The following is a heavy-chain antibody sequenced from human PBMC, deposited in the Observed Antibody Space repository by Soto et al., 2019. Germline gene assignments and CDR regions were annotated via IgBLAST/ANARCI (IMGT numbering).Heavy chain of an antibody. Sequence: PGESLKISCKASGYSFSSYWIAWVRQMPGKGLEWMGIIYPGDSDTRYSPSFQGQITVSADKSISTAYLQWSSLKASDTAMYYCARPGYTNSWFFDSWGKGTLVTVS. CDR1: GYSFSSYW. CDR2: IYPGDSDT. CDR3: ARPGYTNSWFFDS. D-gene: IGHD6-13*01. J-gene: IGHJ4*02. V-gene: IGHV5-51*01.